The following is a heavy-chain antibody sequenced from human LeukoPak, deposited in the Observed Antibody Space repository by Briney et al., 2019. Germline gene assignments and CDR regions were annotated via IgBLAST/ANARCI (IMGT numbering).Heavy chain of an antibody. D-gene: IGHD3-22*01. Sequence: SETLSLTCTVSGGSISSYYWSWIRQPPGKGLEWIGYIYYSGSTNYNPSLKSRVTISVDTSKNQFPLKLSSVTAADTAVYYCARGKTTYYYDSSGSFDIWGQGTMVTVSS. CDR3: ARGKTTYYYDSSGSFDI. CDR2: IYYSGST. CDR1: GGSISSYY. V-gene: IGHV4-59*01. J-gene: IGHJ3*02.